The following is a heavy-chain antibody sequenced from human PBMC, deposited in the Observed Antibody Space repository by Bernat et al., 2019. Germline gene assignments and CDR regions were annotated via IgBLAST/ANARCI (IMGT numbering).Heavy chain of an antibody. CDR1: GFTVSNNH. CDR3: MGYGSNSV. CDR2: IHNSGTT. Sequence: EVQLVESGGDLVQPGGSLRLSCAASGFTVSNNHVSWVRQAPGKGLEWVSFIHNSGTTHYADSVKGRFTIYRDNSKNTVYLQMNSVGVEDTAVYYCMGYGSNSVWGQGTLVTVSS. D-gene: IGHD2-2*01. V-gene: IGHV3-66*01. J-gene: IGHJ4*02.